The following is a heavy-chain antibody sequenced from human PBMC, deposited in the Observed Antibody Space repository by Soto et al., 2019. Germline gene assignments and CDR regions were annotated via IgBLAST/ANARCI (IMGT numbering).Heavy chain of an antibody. CDR2: INAGNGNT. J-gene: IGHJ5*02. CDR3: ARDSGYYGSGRYWFDP. Sequence: ASVKVSCKASGYTFTSYAMHWVRQAPGQRLEWMGWINAGNGNTKYSQKFQGRVTITRDTSASTAYMELSSLRSEDTAMYYCARDSGYYGSGRYWFDPWGQGTLVTVSS. D-gene: IGHD3-10*01. CDR1: GYTFTSYA. V-gene: IGHV1-3*01.